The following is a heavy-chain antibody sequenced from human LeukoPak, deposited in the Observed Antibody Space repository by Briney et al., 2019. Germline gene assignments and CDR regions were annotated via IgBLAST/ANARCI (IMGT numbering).Heavy chain of an antibody. J-gene: IGHJ4*02. D-gene: IGHD3-9*01. Sequence: QSGGSLRLSCAASGFTFSSYGMHWVRQAPGKGLEWVAFIRYDGSNKYYADSVKGRFTISRDNSKNTLYLQMNSLRAEDTAVYYCAKFAPTYYDILTGYYGPDYWGQGTLVTVSS. V-gene: IGHV3-30*02. CDR3: AKFAPTYYDILTGYYGPDY. CDR1: GFTFSSYG. CDR2: IRYDGSNK.